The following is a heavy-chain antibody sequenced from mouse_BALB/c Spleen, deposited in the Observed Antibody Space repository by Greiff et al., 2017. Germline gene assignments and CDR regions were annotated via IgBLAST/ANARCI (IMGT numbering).Heavy chain of an antibody. D-gene: IGHD1-1*01. J-gene: IGHJ2*01. CDR3: ASDRGVVAPLDY. V-gene: IGHV7-3*02. CDR2: IRNKANGYTT. Sequence: EVMLVESGGGLVQPGGSLRLSCATSGFTFTDYYMSWVRQPPGKALEWLGFIRNKANGYTTEYSASVKGRFTISRDNSKSILYLQMNTLRAEDSATYYCASDRGVVAPLDYWGQGTTRTVSS. CDR1: GFTFTDYY.